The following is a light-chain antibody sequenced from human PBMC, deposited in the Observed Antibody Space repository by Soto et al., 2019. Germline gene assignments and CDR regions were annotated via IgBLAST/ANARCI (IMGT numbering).Light chain of an antibody. CDR1: QSVSSSY. V-gene: IGKV3-20*01. J-gene: IGKJ5*01. CDR3: QQYGSSIT. Sequence: EIVLTQSPGTLYLSPGERATLSCRASQSVSSSYLAWYQQKPGQAPRLLIYGASSRATGIPDRFSGSGSGTDFTLTISRLEPEDFAVYYCQQYGSSITFGQVTRLEIK. CDR2: GAS.